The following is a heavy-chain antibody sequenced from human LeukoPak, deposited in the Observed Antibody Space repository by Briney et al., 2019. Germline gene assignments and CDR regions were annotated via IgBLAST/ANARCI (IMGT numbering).Heavy chain of an antibody. D-gene: IGHD3-22*01. CDR3: AREVGDYYDSSGSFGY. J-gene: IGHJ4*02. Sequence: PGGSLRLSCAASGFTFSRYWMHWVRQAPGKGLMWVSRISPDGSTTLYADSVKGRFTISRDSAKNTLYLQMNSLRAEDTAVYYCAREVGDYYDSSGSFGYWGQGTLVTVSS. CDR1: GFTFSRYW. CDR2: ISPDGSTT. V-gene: IGHV3-74*03.